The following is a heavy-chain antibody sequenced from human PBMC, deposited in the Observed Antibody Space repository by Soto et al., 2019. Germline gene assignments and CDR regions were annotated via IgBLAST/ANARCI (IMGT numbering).Heavy chain of an antibody. V-gene: IGHV4-59*01. D-gene: IGHD2-15*01. CDR1: DISIGPYY. CDR2: IYYSGST. CDR3: ARGTSLRYFIFGSCSSSGMPFLS. Sequence: PEALPLTYTGSDISIGPYYFNWIRQPPGKGLEWIGYIYYSGSTNYNPSLKSRVTISLDTSKDQFSLKLSSVTAADTAVYYCARGTSLRYFIFGSCSSSGMPFLSWGQGLLATV. J-gene: IGHJ5*02.